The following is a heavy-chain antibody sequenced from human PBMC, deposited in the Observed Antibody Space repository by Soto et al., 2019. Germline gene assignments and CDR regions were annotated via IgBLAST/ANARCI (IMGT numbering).Heavy chain of an antibody. CDR1: GFTFSNYA. CDR3: AKDLSGGSYYGLIGYYYYYGMDV. J-gene: IGHJ6*02. Sequence: PGGSLRLSCAASGFTFSNYAMSWVRQAPGKGLEWVSAISGSGGSTYYADSVKGRFTISRDNSKNTLYLQMNSLRAEDTAVYYCAKDLSGGSYYGLIGYYYYYGMDVWGQGTTVTVSS. D-gene: IGHD1-26*01. V-gene: IGHV3-23*01. CDR2: ISGSGGST.